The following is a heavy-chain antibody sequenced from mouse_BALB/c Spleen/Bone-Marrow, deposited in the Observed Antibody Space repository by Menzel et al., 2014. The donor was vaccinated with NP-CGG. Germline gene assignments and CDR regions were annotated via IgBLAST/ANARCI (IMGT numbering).Heavy chain of an antibody. CDR1: GYTFTDYA. V-gene: IGHV1-67*01. D-gene: IGHD2-4*01. Sequence: QVQLKQSGPELVRPGVSVKISCKGSGYTFTDYAMHWVKQSHAKSLEWIGVISTYSGNTNYNQKFKGKATMTVDKSSSTAYMELARLTSGDSAIYYCARGIYYDSTWFAYWGQGTLVTVSA. CDR3: ARGIYYDSTWFAY. CDR2: ISTYSGNT. J-gene: IGHJ3*01.